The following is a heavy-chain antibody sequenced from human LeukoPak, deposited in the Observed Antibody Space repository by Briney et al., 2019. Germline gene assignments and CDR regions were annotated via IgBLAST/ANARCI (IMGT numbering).Heavy chain of an antibody. Sequence: PSETLSLTCTVPGGSISSSSYYWGWIRQPPGKGLEWFGSIYYSASTYYNPSLKSRGTISVDTSKNQFSLKLSSVTAADTAVYYCARHIVATITGVDYWGQGTLVTVSS. CDR3: ARHIVATITGVDY. CDR1: GGSISSSSYY. D-gene: IGHD5-12*01. V-gene: IGHV4-39*01. CDR2: IYYSAST. J-gene: IGHJ4*02.